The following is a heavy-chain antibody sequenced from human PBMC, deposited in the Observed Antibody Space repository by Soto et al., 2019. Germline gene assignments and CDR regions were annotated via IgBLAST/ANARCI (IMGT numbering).Heavy chain of an antibody. CDR2: IPPTDSYT. D-gene: IGHD1-26*01. J-gene: IGHJ4*02. V-gene: IGHV5-10-1*01. CDR1: GYNFTAYW. Sequence: GESLKISCSISGYNFTAYWITWVRQLPGRGLEWMGRIPPTDSYTKYSPTFQEHVTLSVDRSTTTAYLQWSSLKASDTAMYYCASHMSNVMGFDYWGQGTQVTGSS. CDR3: ASHMSNVMGFDY.